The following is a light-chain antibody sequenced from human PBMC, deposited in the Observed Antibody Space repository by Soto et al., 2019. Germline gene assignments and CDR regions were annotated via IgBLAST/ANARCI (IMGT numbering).Light chain of an antibody. CDR2: GAS. CDR3: QQYGRSPWT. V-gene: IGKV3-20*01. CDR1: QSVSSSY. J-gene: IGKJ1*01. Sequence: EIVLPQSTGTLSLSPGDRATLSCRASQSVSSSYLAWYQQKPGQAPGLLIYGASSRATGIPDRFRGSGSGTDFTLTISRLEPEDFAVYYCQQYGRSPWTFGQGTKVDIK.